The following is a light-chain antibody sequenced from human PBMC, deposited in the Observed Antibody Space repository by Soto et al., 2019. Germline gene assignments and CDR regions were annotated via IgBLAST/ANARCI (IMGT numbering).Light chain of an antibody. V-gene: IGLV2-14*01. Sequence: SVLPQSASVTGSPGQAITISNTGTSSDVGSYNHVSWYQQHPGEVPKLIIFNVNDRPSGVSNRFSGSKSGNTASLTISGLQAEDEADYYCSSFTSSTTYVFGTGTKVTVL. CDR1: SSDVGSYNH. J-gene: IGLJ1*01. CDR3: SSFTSSTTYV. CDR2: NVN.